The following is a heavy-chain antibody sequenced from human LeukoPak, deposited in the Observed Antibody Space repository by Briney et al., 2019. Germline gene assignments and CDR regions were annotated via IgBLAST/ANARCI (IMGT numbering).Heavy chain of an antibody. D-gene: IGHD7-27*01. J-gene: IGHJ4*02. CDR3: AKDPNWDRGY. CDR1: GFTFSSYT. V-gene: IGHV3-23*01. Sequence: PGGSLRLSCATSGFTFSSYTMTWVRQAPGKRLEYVSGIGTSASSTTYADSVKGRFTISRDNSKNTLYLQMNSLRVEDTAVYYCAKDPNWDRGYWGQGTLVTVSS. CDR2: IGTSASST.